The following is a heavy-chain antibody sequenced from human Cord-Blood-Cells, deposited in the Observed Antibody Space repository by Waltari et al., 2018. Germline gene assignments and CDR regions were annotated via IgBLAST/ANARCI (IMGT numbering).Heavy chain of an antibody. CDR3: ATITLWELSLMGAFDI. Sequence: QVQLVQSGAEVKKPGASVKVSCKVSGYTLTELSMHWVRPAPGKGLEWMGGFDPEDGETIYAQKFQGRVTMTEDTSTDTAYMELSSLRSEDTAVYYCATITLWELSLMGAFDIWGQGTMVTVSS. CDR1: GYTLTELS. D-gene: IGHD1-26*01. CDR2: FDPEDGET. V-gene: IGHV1-24*01. J-gene: IGHJ3*02.